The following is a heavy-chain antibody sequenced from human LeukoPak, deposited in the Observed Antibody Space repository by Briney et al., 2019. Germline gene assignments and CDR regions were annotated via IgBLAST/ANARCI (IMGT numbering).Heavy chain of an antibody. J-gene: IGHJ4*02. Sequence: ASVKVSCKASGYTFTGYYMHWVRQAPGQGLEWMGWINPNSGGTNYAQKFQGRVTMTRDTSISTAFMELSRLTSDDTAVYYCARVKTMIIVVSLFDYWGQGTLVTVSS. D-gene: IGHD3-22*01. CDR3: ARVKTMIIVVSLFDY. CDR1: GYTFTGYY. CDR2: INPNSGGT. V-gene: IGHV1-2*02.